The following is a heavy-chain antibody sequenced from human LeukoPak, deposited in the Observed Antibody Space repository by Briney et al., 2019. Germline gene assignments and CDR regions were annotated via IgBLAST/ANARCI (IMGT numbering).Heavy chain of an antibody. CDR3: AREGKDYYGSGSYYGNAFDI. D-gene: IGHD3-10*01. CDR2: IYSGGST. Sequence: GGSLRLSCAASGFTVSSNYMSWVRQAPGKGLEWVSVIYSGGSTYYADSVKGRFTISRDNSKNTLYLQMNSLRAEDTAVYYCAREGKDYYGSGSYYGNAFDIWGQETMVTVSS. V-gene: IGHV3-53*01. CDR1: GFTVSSNY. J-gene: IGHJ3*02.